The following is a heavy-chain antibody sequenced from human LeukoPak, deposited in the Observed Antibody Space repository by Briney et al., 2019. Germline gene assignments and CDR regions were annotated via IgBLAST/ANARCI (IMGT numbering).Heavy chain of an antibody. CDR3: ARSIYYDSSTPV. D-gene: IGHD3-22*01. Sequence: SETLSLTCTVSGGSISSGDYYWSWIRQPPGKGLEWIGYIYYSGSTYYNPSLKSRVTISVDTSKNQFSLKLSSVTAADTAVYYCARSIYYDSSTPVWGQGTTVTVSS. CDR1: GGSISSGDYY. V-gene: IGHV4-30-4*08. J-gene: IGHJ6*02. CDR2: IYYSGST.